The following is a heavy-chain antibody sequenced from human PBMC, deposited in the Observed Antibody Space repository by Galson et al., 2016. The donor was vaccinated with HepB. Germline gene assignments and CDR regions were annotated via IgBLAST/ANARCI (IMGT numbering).Heavy chain of an antibody. Sequence: LSLTCTVSGGSVSRGGYYWSWIRQHPGKGLEWIGYIYYSGSTYYNPSLESRVTISVDTSKNQFSLKLSSVTAADTAVYYCARGDLHYYDSSGYCLPYYYFDFWGQGTLVTVSS. CDR3: ARGDLHYYDSSGYCLPYYYFDF. D-gene: IGHD3-22*01. CDR2: IYYSGST. CDR1: GGSVSRGGYY. J-gene: IGHJ4*02. V-gene: IGHV4-31*03.